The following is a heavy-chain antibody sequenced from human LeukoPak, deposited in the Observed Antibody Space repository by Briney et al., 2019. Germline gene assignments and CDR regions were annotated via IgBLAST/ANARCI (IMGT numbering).Heavy chain of an antibody. CDR1: GGSISSSSYY. D-gene: IGHD3-16*02. CDR2: IYYSGST. Sequence: PSETLSLTCTVSGGSISSSSYYWGWIRQPPGKGLEWIGSIYYSGSTYYNPSLKSRVTISVDTSKNQFSLKLSPVTAADTAVYYCARQLKTRYDGFDIWGQGTMVTVSS. J-gene: IGHJ3*02. CDR3: ARQLKTRYDGFDI. V-gene: IGHV4-39*01.